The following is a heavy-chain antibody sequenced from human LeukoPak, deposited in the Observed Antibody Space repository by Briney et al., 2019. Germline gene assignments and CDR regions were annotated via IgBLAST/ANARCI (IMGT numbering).Heavy chain of an antibody. J-gene: IGHJ4*02. CDR2: IYPGDSDT. CDR3: ARRLTAEL. Sequence: ESLKNSCKGSGYTFTNYWIGWVRQLPGKGLEWMGIIYPGDSDTRYSPSFQGQVTISADNSINTAYLQWSSLKASDTAIYYCARRLTAELWGQGTLVTVSS. D-gene: IGHD7-27*01. CDR1: GYTFTNYW. V-gene: IGHV5-51*01.